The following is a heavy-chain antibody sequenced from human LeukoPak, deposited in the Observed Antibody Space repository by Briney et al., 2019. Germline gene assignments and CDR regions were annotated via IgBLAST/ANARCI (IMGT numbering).Heavy chain of an antibody. CDR2: ISSSSSYI. CDR1: GFTFSSYS. Sequence: GGSLRLSCAASGFTFSSYSMNWVRQAPGKGLEWVSSISSSSSYIYYADSVKGRFTISRDNSKNTLYLQMGGLRAEDMAVYYCARGLSSIAASSYYDYWGQGTLVTVSS. J-gene: IGHJ4*02. V-gene: IGHV3-21*01. CDR3: ARGLSSIAASSYYDY. D-gene: IGHD6-6*01.